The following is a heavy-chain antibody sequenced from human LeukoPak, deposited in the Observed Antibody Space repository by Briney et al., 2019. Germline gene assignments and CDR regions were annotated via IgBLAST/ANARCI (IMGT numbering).Heavy chain of an antibody. Sequence: ASVKVSCKASGYTFTSYYMHWVRQAPGQGLEWMGIINSSGGSTSYAQKFQGRVTMTRDRSASTAYMELSSLRSDDTAVYYCARAVTTLWRFDYWGQGTLVTVSS. CDR1: GYTFTSYY. CDR2: INSSGGST. D-gene: IGHD4-17*01. V-gene: IGHV1-46*03. CDR3: ARAVTTLWRFDY. J-gene: IGHJ4*02.